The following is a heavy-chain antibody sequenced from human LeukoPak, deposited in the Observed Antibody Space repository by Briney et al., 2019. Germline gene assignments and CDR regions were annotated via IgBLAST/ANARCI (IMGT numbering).Heavy chain of an antibody. CDR1: GDSVSSNSAA. Sequence: SQTLSLTCVISGDSVSSNSAAWNWIRQSPSRGLEWLGRTYYRSKWYYHYAVSMKSRITVNPDTSKNQFSLQLNSATPEDTAVCYCARTRDLGPDYWGQGTLVTVSS. CDR2: TYYRSKWYY. D-gene: IGHD1-26*01. J-gene: IGHJ4*02. V-gene: IGHV6-1*01. CDR3: ARTRDLGPDY.